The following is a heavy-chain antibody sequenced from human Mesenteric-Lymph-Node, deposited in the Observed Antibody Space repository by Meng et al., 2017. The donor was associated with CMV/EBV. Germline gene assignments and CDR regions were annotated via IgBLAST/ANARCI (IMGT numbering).Heavy chain of an antibody. CDR3: VRHGYGMDV. Sequence: SETLSLTCTVSGGSVSSGDYYWNWIRQPPGKGLEWIGHIYYSGSTNYDPSLKSRVSMSIETSKKQFSLKLDSVTAADTAVYYCVRHGYGMDVWGQGTTVTVSS. CDR2: IYYSGST. V-gene: IGHV4-61*08. CDR1: GGSVSSGDYY. J-gene: IGHJ6*01.